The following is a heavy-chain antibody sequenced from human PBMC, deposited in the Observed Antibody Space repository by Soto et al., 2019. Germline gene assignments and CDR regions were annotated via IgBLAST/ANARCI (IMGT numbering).Heavy chain of an antibody. CDR1: RDTFTSYY. Sequence: ASVKVSCKAPRDTFTSYYINWVRQAPGQGLEWMGVINPHGGSTAYAQKFKGRVTLTRDASASTVHMEVSSLTSEDTAMYYCARSSGGHFRIIREGKNWLAPWGQGTLVT. D-gene: IGHD3-16*01. CDR2: INPHGGST. J-gene: IGHJ5*02. CDR3: ARSSGGHFRIIREGKNWLAP. V-gene: IGHV1-46*01.